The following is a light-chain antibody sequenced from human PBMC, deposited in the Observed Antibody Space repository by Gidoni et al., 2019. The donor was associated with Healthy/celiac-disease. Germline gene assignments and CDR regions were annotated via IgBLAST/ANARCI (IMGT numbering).Light chain of an antibody. CDR1: ALPKQY. CDR2: KDS. V-gene: IGLV3-25*03. CDR3: QSADSSGTYYVV. J-gene: IGLJ2*01. Sequence: SYELTQPPSVSVSPGQTARITCSGDALPKQYAYWYQQKPGQAPVLVIYKDSERPSGIPERFSGSSSGTTVTLTISGVQAEDEVDYYCQSADSSGTYYVVFGGGTKLTVL.